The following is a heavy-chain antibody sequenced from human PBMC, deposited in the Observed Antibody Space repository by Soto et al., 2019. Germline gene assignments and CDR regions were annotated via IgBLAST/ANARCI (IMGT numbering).Heavy chain of an antibody. CDR3: AREETTVTTLYYYYGMDV. D-gene: IGHD4-17*01. J-gene: IGHJ6*02. CDR2: ISSSSSYT. V-gene: IGHV3-11*06. Sequence: LRLSCAASGFTFSDHYMSWIRQAPGKGLEWVSYISSSSSYTNYADSVKGRFTISRDNAKNSLYLQMNSLRAEDTAVYYCAREETTVTTLYYYYGMDVWGQGTTVTVSS. CDR1: GFTFSDHY.